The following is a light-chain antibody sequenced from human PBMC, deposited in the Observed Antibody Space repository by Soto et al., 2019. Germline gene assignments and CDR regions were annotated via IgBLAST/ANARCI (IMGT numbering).Light chain of an antibody. CDR2: GAS. CDR1: QSVSSSY. V-gene: IGKV3-20*01. CDR3: QQYGSSPIT. J-gene: IGKJ5*01. Sequence: EIVLTQSPGTLSLSPGDRATLSCRASQSVSSSYLAWYQQKPGQAPRLLIYGASSRDTGLPDRFSGSGSGTDFTLTISGLEPEDFAVYYCQQYGSSPITFGQGTRLEIK.